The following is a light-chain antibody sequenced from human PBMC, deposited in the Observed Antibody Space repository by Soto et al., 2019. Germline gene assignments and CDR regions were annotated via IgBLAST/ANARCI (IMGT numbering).Light chain of an antibody. CDR2: DVT. V-gene: IGLV2-14*03. CDR3: TSYSDGATLLV. CDR1: SSDVGGFDY. Sequence: QSALTQPASVSGSPGQSITISRTGTSSDVGGFDYVSWYQHYPGKAPKLIIFDVTNRPSGISHRFSGSKSGNTASLTISGLLTEDEADYYCTSYSDGATLLVFGGGTKLTVL. J-gene: IGLJ3*02.